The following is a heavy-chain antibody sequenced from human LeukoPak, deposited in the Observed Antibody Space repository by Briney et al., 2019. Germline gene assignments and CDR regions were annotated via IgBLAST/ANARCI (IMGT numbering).Heavy chain of an antibody. CDR1: GGSISSYY. J-gene: IGHJ5*02. Sequence: SETLSLTCTVSGGSISSYYWNWIRQPPGKGLEWIGYIYNTGTTYHSPSLKSRVTISVDTSKNQFSLKLRSVTAADTAVYYCARDISSGWYSWFDPWGQGTLVTVSS. V-gene: IGHV4-59*01. CDR2: IYNTGTT. D-gene: IGHD6-19*01. CDR3: ARDISSGWYSWFDP.